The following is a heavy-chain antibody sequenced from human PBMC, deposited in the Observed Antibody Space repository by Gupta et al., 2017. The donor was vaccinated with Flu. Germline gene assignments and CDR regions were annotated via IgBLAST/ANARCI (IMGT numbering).Heavy chain of an antibody. J-gene: IGHJ4*02. CDR3: ASRAFYTSGYFFFYYFDY. D-gene: IGHD6-19*01. CDR2: ISGRGDTT. CDR1: GLTYNNYA. V-gene: IGHV3-23*01. Sequence: EVVLLESGGGLMQPGGSLRHSCAAAGLTYNNYAMSWVRTALGKGPEWVSGISGRGDTTHYADSVKGRFTISRDNSKNMLYLQMNSLRAEDTAVYYCASRAFYTSGYFFFYYFDYWGQGALVTVSS.